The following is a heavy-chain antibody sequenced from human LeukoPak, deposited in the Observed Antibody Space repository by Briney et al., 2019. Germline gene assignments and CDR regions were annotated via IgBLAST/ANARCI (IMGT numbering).Heavy chain of an antibody. Sequence: GGSLRLSCAASGFTVSSYEMNWVRQAPGKGLEWVSYISSSGSTIYYAGSVKGRFTISRDNAKNSLYLQTNSLRAEDTAVYYCASDSPGVYWGHGTLVTVSS. D-gene: IGHD2-15*01. CDR2: ISSSGSTI. CDR3: ASDSPGVY. J-gene: IGHJ4*01. V-gene: IGHV3-48*03. CDR1: GFTVSSYE.